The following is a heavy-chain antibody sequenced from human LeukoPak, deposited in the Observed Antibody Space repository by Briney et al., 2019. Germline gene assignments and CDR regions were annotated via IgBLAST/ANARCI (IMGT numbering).Heavy chain of an antibody. CDR1: GFNFIDYS. Sequence: PGGSLRLSCAASGFNFIDYSMNWVRQAPGKGLEWISYIGMSSGNTKYADSVKGRFTISRDKARNSLYLQMNSLRVEDTAMYYCARYHRYAFDNWGHGTLVTVSS. J-gene: IGHJ4*01. V-gene: IGHV3-48*01. CDR2: IGMSSGNT. CDR3: ARYHRYAFDN. D-gene: IGHD5-12*01.